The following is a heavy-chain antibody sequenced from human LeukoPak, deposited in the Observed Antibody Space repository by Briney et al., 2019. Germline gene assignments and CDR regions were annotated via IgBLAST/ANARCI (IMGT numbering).Heavy chain of an antibody. CDR2: VYNSGDT. Sequence: SETLSLTCTVSGGSTSSDYWSWIRQSPGKGLEWVGNVYNSGDTGKNPSLKSRVTILLDTSKNQCSLKLTSVSAADTAVYYCARLKLGAYFDLWGCGTLVTVSS. J-gene: IGHJ2*01. D-gene: IGHD3-16*01. V-gene: IGHV4-59*08. CDR1: GGSTSSDY. CDR3: ARLKLGAYFDL.